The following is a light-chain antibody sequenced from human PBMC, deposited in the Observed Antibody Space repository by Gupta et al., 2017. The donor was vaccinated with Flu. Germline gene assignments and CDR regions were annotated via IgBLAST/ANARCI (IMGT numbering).Light chain of an antibody. Sequence: QSALTQPASVSGSPGQSITISCTGTSSDVGRSDSVSWYQQHPGKAPKLLIYDVSSQPSGVSSRFSGSKSGNTASLTISGLQAEDETDYYCSSYTSISTFYVFGTGTKVTVL. CDR1: SSDVGRSDS. CDR3: SSYTSISTFYV. J-gene: IGLJ1*01. V-gene: IGLV2-14*01. CDR2: DVS.